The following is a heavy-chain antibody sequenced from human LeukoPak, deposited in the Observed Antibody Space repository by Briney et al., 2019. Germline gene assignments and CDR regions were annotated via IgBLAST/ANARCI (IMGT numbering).Heavy chain of an antibody. CDR2: ISGSGGNT. D-gene: IGHD3-3*01. J-gene: IGHJ4*02. Sequence: GGSLRLSYSASGFTFKNYGMSWVRQAPGKGLEWVSAISGSGGNTSYADSVKGRFTFSRDNSKNTIFLQMNSLRVEDTAVYYCAKEAYYDFWSGHYKGGLDSWGPGTPVTVSS. CDR1: GFTFKNYG. CDR3: AKEAYYDFWSGHYKGGLDS. V-gene: IGHV3-23*01.